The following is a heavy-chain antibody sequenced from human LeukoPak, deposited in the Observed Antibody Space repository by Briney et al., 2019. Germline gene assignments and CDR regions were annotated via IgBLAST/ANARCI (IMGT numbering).Heavy chain of an antibody. J-gene: IGHJ3*02. V-gene: IGHV3-30*03. Sequence: GGSLRLSCAASGFTFSSYGMHWVRQAPGKGLEWVAVISYDGSNKYYADSVKGRFTISRDNSKNTLYLQMNSLRAEDTAVYYCARDPLLRYFDWSPSFDTWGQGTMVTVSS. CDR3: ARDPLLRYFDWSPSFDT. CDR2: ISYDGSNK. CDR1: GFTFSSYG. D-gene: IGHD3-9*01.